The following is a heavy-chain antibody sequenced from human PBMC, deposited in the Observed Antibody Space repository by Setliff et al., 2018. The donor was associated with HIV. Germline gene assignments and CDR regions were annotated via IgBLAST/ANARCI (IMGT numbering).Heavy chain of an antibody. J-gene: IGHJ3*02. CDR2: ISASSDNT. D-gene: IGHD1-1*01. CDR1: GYTFTTYG. V-gene: IGHV1-18*01. CDR3: ARGQLDRHLRSDVPFDI. Sequence: ASVKVSCKASGYTFTTYGFNWVRQAPGQGLEWMGWISASSDNTNYAQKFQGRVTLTTDTPTNTVYMELKSLRSDDTAVYFCARGQLDRHLRSDVPFDIWGQGTMVTVSS.